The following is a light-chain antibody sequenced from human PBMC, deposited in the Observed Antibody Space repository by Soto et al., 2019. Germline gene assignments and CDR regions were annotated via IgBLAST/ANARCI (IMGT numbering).Light chain of an antibody. CDR2: KAS. V-gene: IGKV1-5*03. CDR3: QQYDRIPLT. Sequence: DIQMTQSPSTLSASVGDRVTITCLASQSISTWLAWYQQKPGKAPNLLIYKASRLQSGVPSRFSGGGSGTEFSLTISSLQPDDFATYYCQQYDRIPLTFGGGTKVDIK. J-gene: IGKJ4*01. CDR1: QSISTW.